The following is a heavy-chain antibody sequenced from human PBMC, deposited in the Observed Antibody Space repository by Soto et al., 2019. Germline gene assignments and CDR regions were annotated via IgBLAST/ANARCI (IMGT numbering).Heavy chain of an antibody. J-gene: IGHJ4*02. D-gene: IGHD3-22*01. CDR3: AKVLITMIVVPVLSN. CDR1: GFTFSSYA. Sequence: GGSLRLSCAASGFTFSSYAMSWVRQAPGKGLEWVSAISGSGGSTYYADSVKGRFTISRDNSKNTLYLQMNSLRAEDTAVCYCAKVLITMIVVPVLSNWGQGTLVTVSS. V-gene: IGHV3-23*01. CDR2: ISGSGGST.